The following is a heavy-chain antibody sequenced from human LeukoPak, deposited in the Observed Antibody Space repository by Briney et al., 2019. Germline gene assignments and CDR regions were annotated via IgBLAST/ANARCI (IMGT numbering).Heavy chain of an antibody. CDR3: ARGEWDLLFDY. Sequence: PSETLSLTCTLSGGSINANDYYWGWIRQPPGKGLEWIGSFGHGRNAFYNPSLKSRVTISVDTSKNQFSLKLSSVTAADTAVYYCARGEWDLLFDYWGQGTLVTVSS. CDR2: FGHGRNA. D-gene: IGHD1-26*01. J-gene: IGHJ4*02. V-gene: IGHV4-39*07. CDR1: GGSINANDYY.